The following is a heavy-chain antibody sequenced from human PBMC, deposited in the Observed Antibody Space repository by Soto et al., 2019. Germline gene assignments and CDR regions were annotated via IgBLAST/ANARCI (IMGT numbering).Heavy chain of an antibody. CDR3: ASPSSYGDPEGYYYYGMDV. J-gene: IGHJ6*02. CDR1: GGTFSSYA. Sequence: ASVKVSCKASGGTFSSYAISWVRQAPGQGLEWMGGIIPIFGTANYAQKFQGRVTITADESTSTAYMELSSLRSEDTAVYYCASPSSYGDPEGYYYYGMDVWGQGTTVTVSS. CDR2: IIPIFGTA. D-gene: IGHD4-17*01. V-gene: IGHV1-69*13.